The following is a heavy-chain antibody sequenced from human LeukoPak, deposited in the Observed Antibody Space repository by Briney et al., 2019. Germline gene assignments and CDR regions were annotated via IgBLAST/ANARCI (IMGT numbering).Heavy chain of an antibody. D-gene: IGHD1-26*01. J-gene: IGHJ6*03. CDR3: AKDGMRVLSRKNYYYYYYMDV. V-gene: IGHV3-23*01. Sequence: PGGSLRLSCATSGFIFSNYAVNWVRQAPGKGLEWVSIISGSGDTTYYTDSVKGRFTISRDNSKNTLYLQMNSLRAEDTAVYYCAKDGMRVLSRKNYYYYYYMDVWGKGTTVTVSS. CDR2: ISGSGDTT. CDR1: GFIFSNYA.